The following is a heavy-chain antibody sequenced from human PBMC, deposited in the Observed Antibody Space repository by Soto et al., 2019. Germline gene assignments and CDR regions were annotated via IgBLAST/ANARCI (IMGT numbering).Heavy chain of an antibody. CDR2: INAGNGNT. J-gene: IGHJ6*02. V-gene: IGHV1-3*01. Sequence: ASVKVACTASGYTFTSYAMHWVRQAPGQRLEWMGWINAGNGNTKYSQKFQGRVTITRDTSASTAYMELSSLRSEDTAVYYCARHDCISSSCYYYYYYGMDVWGQGTTVTVSS. CDR3: ARHDCISSSCYYYYYYGMDV. CDR1: GYTFTSYA. D-gene: IGHD2-2*01.